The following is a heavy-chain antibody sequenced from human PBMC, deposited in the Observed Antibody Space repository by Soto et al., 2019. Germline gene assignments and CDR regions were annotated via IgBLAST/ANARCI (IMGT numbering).Heavy chain of an antibody. J-gene: IGHJ4*02. CDR1: GYTFTGHY. Sequence: GASVNVSCKSSGYTFTGHYIHWGRQAPGQGPEWMGEIGPASGDTRYAQKFQGRVTMTRDTSITTVYMELNNLSPDDTAVYYCGRGRSGQLVVFYWGQGTPVTVSS. CDR2: IGPASGDT. D-gene: IGHD3-10*01. V-gene: IGHV1-2*02. CDR3: GRGRSGQLVVFY.